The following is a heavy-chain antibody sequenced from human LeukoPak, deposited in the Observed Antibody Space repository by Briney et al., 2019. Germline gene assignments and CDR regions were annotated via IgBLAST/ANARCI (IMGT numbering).Heavy chain of an antibody. CDR2: IQQDGSEK. V-gene: IGHV3-7*03. CDR3: ARDRGRRYSSNWNLYFYHYMDV. Sequence: HPGGSLRLSCAASGFTLSSYAIHWVRQAPGKGLEWVANIQQDGSEKYYVRSVKGRFTISRDNAKNSLFLQMNSLGAEDTAVYYCARDRGRRYSSNWNLYFYHYMDVWGKGTTVTVSS. CDR1: GFTLSSYA. J-gene: IGHJ6*03. D-gene: IGHD6-13*01.